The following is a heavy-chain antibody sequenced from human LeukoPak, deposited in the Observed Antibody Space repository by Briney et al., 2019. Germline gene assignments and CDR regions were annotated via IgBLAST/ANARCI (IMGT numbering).Heavy chain of an antibody. V-gene: IGHV3-21*01. CDR3: ARGYYDSLYGMDV. J-gene: IGHJ6*02. D-gene: IGHD3-22*01. Sequence: GGSLRLSCAASGFTFSSYSMNWVRQAPGKGLEWVSPISSSSSYIYYADSVKGRFTISRDNAKNSLYLQMNIMRADDTAVYYCARGYYDSLYGMDVWGQGTTVTVSS. CDR2: ISSSSSYI. CDR1: GFTFSSYS.